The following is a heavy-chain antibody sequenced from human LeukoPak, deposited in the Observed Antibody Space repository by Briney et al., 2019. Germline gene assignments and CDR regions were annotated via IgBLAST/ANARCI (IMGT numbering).Heavy chain of an antibody. CDR3: ARGVGIAVAQYYFDY. D-gene: IGHD6-19*01. CDR2: TKQDGSEK. V-gene: IGHV3-7*01. Sequence: PGGSLRFSCAASGFTFSSYWMSWVRQAPGKGLEWVANTKQDGSEKYYVDSVKGRFTISRDNAKNSLYLQMNSLRAEDTAVYYCARGVGIAVAQYYFDYWGQGTLVTVSS. CDR1: GFTFSSYW. J-gene: IGHJ4*02.